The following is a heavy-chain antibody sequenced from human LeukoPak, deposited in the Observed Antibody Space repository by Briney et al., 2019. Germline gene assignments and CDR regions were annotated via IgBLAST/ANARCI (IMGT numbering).Heavy chain of an antibody. CDR3: ARDFFWSGYYVDY. CDR1: GFTFDDYT. Sequence: PGGSLRLSCAASGFTFDDYTMHWVRQAPGEGLEWVSLISWDGGITYCADSVKGRFTISRDNAKNTLYLQMNSLRAEDTAVYYCARDFFWSGYYVDYWGQGTLVTVSS. J-gene: IGHJ4*02. V-gene: IGHV3-43*01. CDR2: ISWDGGIT. D-gene: IGHD3-3*01.